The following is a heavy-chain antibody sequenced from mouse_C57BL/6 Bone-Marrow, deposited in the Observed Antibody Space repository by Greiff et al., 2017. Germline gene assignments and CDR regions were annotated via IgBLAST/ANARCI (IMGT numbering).Heavy chain of an antibody. CDR3: SRMDY. V-gene: IGHV1-59*01. CDR2: IDPSDSYT. J-gene: IGHJ4*01. Sequence: QVQLKQPGAELVRPGTSVKLSCKASGYTFTSYWMHWVKQRPGQGLEWIGVIDPSDSYTNYNQKFKSKATLNVDTSSSTTYMHLSSLTSEDDEVYYCSRMDYWGQGTSVTVSS. CDR1: GYTFTSYW.